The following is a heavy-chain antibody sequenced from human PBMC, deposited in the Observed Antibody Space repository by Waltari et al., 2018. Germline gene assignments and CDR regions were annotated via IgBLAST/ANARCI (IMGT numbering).Heavy chain of an antibody. Sequence: QVQLVQSGSEMKKPGASVKVSCKASGYTFINYGVNWVRQAPGQGLEWMGWINPNTGKPTDAHGLTGRFVFSSDTSVNTAYLQISNLKTEDTAVYYCARGDIVIVPAADNWFDPWGQGTLVTVSS. J-gene: IGHJ5*02. D-gene: IGHD2-15*01. CDR3: ARGDIVIVPAADNWFDP. CDR1: GYTFINYG. V-gene: IGHV7-4-1*02. CDR2: INPNTGKP.